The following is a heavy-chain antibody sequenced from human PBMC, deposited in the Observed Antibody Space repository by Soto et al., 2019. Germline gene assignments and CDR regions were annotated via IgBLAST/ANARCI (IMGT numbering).Heavy chain of an antibody. J-gene: IGHJ6*02. V-gene: IGHV1-18*01. CDR3: ARDWDVKGGYYYYYGMDV. Sequence: ASVKVSCKASGYTFTSYGISWVRQAPGQGLEWMGWISAYNGNTNYAQKLQGRVTMTTDTSTSTAYMELRSLRSDDTAVYYCARDWDVKGGYYYYYGMDVWGQGTTVTVSS. D-gene: IGHD1-26*01. CDR1: GYTFTSYG. CDR2: ISAYNGNT.